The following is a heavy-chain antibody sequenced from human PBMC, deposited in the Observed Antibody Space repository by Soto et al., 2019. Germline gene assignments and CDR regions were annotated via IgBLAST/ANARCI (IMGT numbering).Heavy chain of an antibody. V-gene: IGHV2-5*01. Sequence: QITLKESGPPLVKPTQTLTLPCPFSGFSLTARGVALGWIRQPPGKALEGLALIYWNDDKFYSPSLKSRLTITKDTSKNQVVLTMTNMDPVDTATYYCARRYDPYYFDYWGQGTLVTVSS. CDR2: IYWNDDK. D-gene: IGHD1-1*01. CDR1: GFSLTARGVA. J-gene: IGHJ4*02. CDR3: ARRYDPYYFDY.